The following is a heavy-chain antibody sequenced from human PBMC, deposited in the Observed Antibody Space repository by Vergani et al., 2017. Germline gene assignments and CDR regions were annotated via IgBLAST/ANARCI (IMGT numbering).Heavy chain of an antibody. CDR3: ARVEANYYYYMDV. CDR1: GFTFSSYG. J-gene: IGHJ6*03. CDR2: IWYDGSNK. V-gene: IGHV3-33*01. D-gene: IGHD3-3*01. Sequence: QVQLVESGGGVVQPGRSLRLSCAASGFTFSSYGMHWVRQAPGKGLEWVAVIWYDGSNKYYADSVKGRFTISRDNSKNTLYLQMNSLRAEDTAVYYCARVEANYYYYMDVWGKGSTVTVSS.